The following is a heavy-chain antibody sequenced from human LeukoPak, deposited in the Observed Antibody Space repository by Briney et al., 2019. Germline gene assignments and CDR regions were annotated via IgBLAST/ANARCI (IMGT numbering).Heavy chain of an antibody. V-gene: IGHV3-48*02. CDR1: GFTFNTYS. CDR3: AKRGADSGGNSALVAFDI. Sequence: GGSLRLSCAASGFTFNTYSMNWVRQAPGKGLEWVSYITSTSSPIYYADSVKGRFTISRDNARNSLHLQMNSLRDEDTAVYYCAKRGADSGGNSALVAFDIWGQGGMVTVSS. J-gene: IGHJ3*02. CDR2: ITSTSSPI. D-gene: IGHD4-23*01.